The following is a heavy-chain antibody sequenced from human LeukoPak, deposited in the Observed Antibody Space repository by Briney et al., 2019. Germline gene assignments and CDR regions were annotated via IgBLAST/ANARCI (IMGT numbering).Heavy chain of an antibody. D-gene: IGHD2-15*01. CDR2: IYYSVST. J-gene: IGHJ3*02. V-gene: IGHV4-39*01. Sequence: SETLSLTCTVPGGSISRSTNYWGWIRQPPGKGLEWIGSIYYSVSTYYSPSLKSRVSISGDTSKNQFSLKLSSVTAADTAVYYCAPIAAKRAFDIWGQGTMVTVSS. CDR1: GGSISRSTNY. CDR3: APIAAKRAFDI.